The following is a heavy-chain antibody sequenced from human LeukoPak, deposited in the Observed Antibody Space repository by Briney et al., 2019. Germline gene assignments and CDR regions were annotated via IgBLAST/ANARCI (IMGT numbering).Heavy chain of an antibody. J-gene: IGHJ3*02. CDR1: GGSISSSNW. Sequence: SETLSLTCAVSGGSISSSNWWSWVRQPPGKGLEWIGEIYHSGSTNYNPSLKSRVTISVDTSKNQFSLKLSSVTAADTAVYYCARDLHYYDSSGYYYARLRWRNDAFDIWGQGTMVTISS. D-gene: IGHD3-22*01. V-gene: IGHV4-4*02. CDR2: IYHSGST. CDR3: ARDLHYYDSSGYYYARLRWRNDAFDI.